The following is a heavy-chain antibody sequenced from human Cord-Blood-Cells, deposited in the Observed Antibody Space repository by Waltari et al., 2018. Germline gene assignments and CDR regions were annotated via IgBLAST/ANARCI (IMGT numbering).Heavy chain of an antibody. CDR2: ISGSGGST. Sequence: EVQLVESGGGLVQPGGFLRLPGAASGLTFSSYAMSWARQDTGQGLELVSAISGSGGSTYYADSVSGRFTISRDNSKNTLYLQMNSLRAEDTAVYYCAKEAGYDFWSGYSPDAFDIWGQGTMVTVSS. V-gene: IGHV3-23*04. CDR3: AKEAGYDFWSGYSPDAFDI. CDR1: GLTFSSYA. J-gene: IGHJ3*02. D-gene: IGHD3-3*01.